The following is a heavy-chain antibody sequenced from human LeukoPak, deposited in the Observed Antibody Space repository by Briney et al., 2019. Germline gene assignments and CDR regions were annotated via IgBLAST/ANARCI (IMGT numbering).Heavy chain of an antibody. Sequence: GGSLRLSCAASGFTFSNYWMSWVRQAPGKGLEWVSGINWNGGSTGYVDSVKGRFTISRDNAKNVLFLHMNNLRAEDTAFYYCARGEWDLRDWGQGTLVIVSS. V-gene: IGHV3-20*04. J-gene: IGHJ4*02. CDR3: ARGEWDLRD. D-gene: IGHD1-26*01. CDR2: INWNGGST. CDR1: GFTFSNYW.